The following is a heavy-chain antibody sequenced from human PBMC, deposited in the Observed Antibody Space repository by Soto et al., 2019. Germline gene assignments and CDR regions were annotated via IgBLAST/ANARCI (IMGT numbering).Heavy chain of an antibody. V-gene: IGHV4-30-2*01. CDR1: GASTTSGGYS. CDR3: ARDREAVAGHWYFDL. D-gene: IGHD6-19*01. J-gene: IGHJ2*01. Sequence: QMQLQESGSGLVKPSQTLSLTCVVSGASTTSGGYSWTWLRQPPGKGLEWIGDIYDSGSTHYNPSLKSRVTISADRSKNQFFLRLSSVTAADTAVYYCARDREAVAGHWYFDLWGRGTLVTVSS. CDR2: IYDSGST.